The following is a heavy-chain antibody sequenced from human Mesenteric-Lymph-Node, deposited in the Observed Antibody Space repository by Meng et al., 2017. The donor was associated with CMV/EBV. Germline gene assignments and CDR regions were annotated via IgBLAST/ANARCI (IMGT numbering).Heavy chain of an antibody. CDR3: ARGSSYDILTGYFDY. V-gene: IGHV4-34*02. D-gene: IGHD3-9*01. CDR1: GGSFSGYY. J-gene: IGHJ4*02. CDR2: INHSGST. Sequence: QVQLSEWGAGRFEPSDTLSVTCAVDGGSFSGYYWNWIRQSPEKGLEWIGEINHSGSTTYNPSFTSRIIISVDTSTNQISLNMSSVTAADTAVYYCARGSSYDILTGYFDYWGQGALVTVSS.